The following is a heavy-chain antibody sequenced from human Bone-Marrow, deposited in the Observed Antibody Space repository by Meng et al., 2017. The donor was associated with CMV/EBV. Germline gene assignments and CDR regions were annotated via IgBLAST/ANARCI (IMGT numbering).Heavy chain of an antibody. V-gene: IGHV3-15*01. CDR3: TRDETYYDFWSGYCFDY. Sequence: GESLKISCAASGFTFSNAWMSWVRQAPGKGLEWVGRIKSKTGGGTIDYAAPVIGRFTISRDDSKNTLYLQMNSLKTEDTAVYYCTRDETYYDFWSGYCFDYWGQGTLVTVSS. CDR2: IKSKTGGGTI. CDR1: GFTFSNAW. J-gene: IGHJ4*02. D-gene: IGHD3-3*01.